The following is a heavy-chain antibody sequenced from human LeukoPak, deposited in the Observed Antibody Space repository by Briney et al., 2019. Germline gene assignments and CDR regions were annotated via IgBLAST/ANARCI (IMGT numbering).Heavy chain of an antibody. Sequence: PGGSLRLSCAASGFTFSSYSMNWVRQAPGKGLEWISYISSSSSTIYYADSVKGRFTISRDNAKNSLYLQMNSLRAEDTAVYYCARDKVFGEWNYYGMDVWGQGTTVTVSS. CDR3: ARDKVFGEWNYYGMDV. CDR1: GFTFSSYS. J-gene: IGHJ6*02. D-gene: IGHD3-10*01. CDR2: ISSSSSTI. V-gene: IGHV3-48*04.